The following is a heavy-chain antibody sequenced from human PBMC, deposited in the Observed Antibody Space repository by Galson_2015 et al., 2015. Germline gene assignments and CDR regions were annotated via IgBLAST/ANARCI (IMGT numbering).Heavy chain of an antibody. CDR3: AKDMGFGGVTSFDY. CDR1: GFTFDDYA. D-gene: IGHD3-16*01. CDR2: ISWNSGSI. J-gene: IGHJ4*02. Sequence: SLRLSCAASGFTFDDYAMHWVRQAPGKGLEWVSGISWNSGSIGYADSVKGRFTISRDNAKNSLYLQMNSLRAEDTALYYCAKDMGFGGVTSFDYWGQGTLVTVSS. V-gene: IGHV3-9*01.